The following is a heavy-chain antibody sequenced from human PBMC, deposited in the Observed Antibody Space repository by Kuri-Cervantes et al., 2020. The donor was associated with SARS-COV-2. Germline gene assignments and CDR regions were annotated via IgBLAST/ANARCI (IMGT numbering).Heavy chain of an antibody. CDR2: ISYDGNE. J-gene: IGHJ3*02. D-gene: IGHD1-26*01. Sequence: GGSLRLSCAASGFTVSSNYMSWVRQAPGKGLEWVALISYDGNEYYADSVRGRFTISRDNSKNTLYLQLNNLRTEDTAVYYCAGFPEWELLPFDIWGQGTMVTVSS. V-gene: IGHV3-30*03. CDR3: AGFPEWELLPFDI. CDR1: GFTVSSNY.